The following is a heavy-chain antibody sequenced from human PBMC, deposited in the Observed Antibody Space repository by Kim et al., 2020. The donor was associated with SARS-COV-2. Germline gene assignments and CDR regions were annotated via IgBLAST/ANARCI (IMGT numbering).Heavy chain of an antibody. CDR3: ARPGEDSSGWPFDY. V-gene: IGHV7-4-1*01. Sequence: QGFTGRFVFSLDTSVSTAYLQICSLKAEDTAVYYCARPGEDSSGWPFDYWGQGTLVTVSS. D-gene: IGHD6-19*01. J-gene: IGHJ4*02.